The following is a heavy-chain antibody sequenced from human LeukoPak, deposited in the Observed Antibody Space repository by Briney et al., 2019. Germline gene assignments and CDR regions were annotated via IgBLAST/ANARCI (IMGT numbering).Heavy chain of an antibody. V-gene: IGHV1-69*04. D-gene: IGHD3-22*01. CDR2: IILILGIA. J-gene: IGHJ5*02. CDR3: ARGVPLTYYYDSSGYYFNWFDP. Sequence: SGKVSCKASGCTFSSYANSWVRQRPGQGLELMGRIILILGIANYAQKFQGRVTITADKSTSTAYMELSSLRSEDTAVYYCARGVPLTYYYDSSGYYFNWFDPWGQGTLVTVSS. CDR1: GCTFSSYA.